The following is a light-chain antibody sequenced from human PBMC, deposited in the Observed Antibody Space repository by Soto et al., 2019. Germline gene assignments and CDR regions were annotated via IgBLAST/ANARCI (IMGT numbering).Light chain of an antibody. Sequence: QSALTQPASVSGSPGKSITISCTGTSSDLGGYNYVSWYQQHPGKAPKLIIYDVSYRPSGVSNRFSGSKSGNTASLTISGLQAEDEADYYCSTYTTSSTNVVFGGGTKLTVL. CDR3: STYTTSSTNVV. CDR1: SSDLGGYNY. J-gene: IGLJ2*01. V-gene: IGLV2-14*01. CDR2: DVS.